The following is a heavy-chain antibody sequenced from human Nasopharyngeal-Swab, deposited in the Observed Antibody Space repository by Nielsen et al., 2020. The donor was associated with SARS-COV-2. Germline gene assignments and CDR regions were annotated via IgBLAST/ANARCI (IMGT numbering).Heavy chain of an antibody. CDR3: ATLRGYSSSSPFGY. D-gene: IGHD6-6*01. CDR2: ISSSSSYI. Sequence: GESLKISCAASGFTFSSYSMNWVRQAPGKGLEWVSSISSSSSYIYYADSVKGRFTISRDNAKNSLYLQMNSLRAEDTAVYYCATLRGYSSSSPFGYWGQGTLVTVSS. J-gene: IGHJ4*02. CDR1: GFTFSSYS. V-gene: IGHV3-21*01.